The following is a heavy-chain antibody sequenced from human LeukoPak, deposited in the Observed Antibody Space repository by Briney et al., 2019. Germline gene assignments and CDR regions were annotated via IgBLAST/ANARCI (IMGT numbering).Heavy chain of an antibody. CDR1: GYTFTSNY. CDR2: INPNSGGT. Sequence: ASVKVSCKAFGYTFTSNYMHWVRQAPGQGLEWMGWINPNSGGTNYAQKFQGRVTMTRDTSISTAYMELSRLRSDDTAVYYCARDFRYSSSWYKWFDPWGQGTLVTVSS. V-gene: IGHV1-2*02. D-gene: IGHD6-13*01. J-gene: IGHJ5*02. CDR3: ARDFRYSSSWYKWFDP.